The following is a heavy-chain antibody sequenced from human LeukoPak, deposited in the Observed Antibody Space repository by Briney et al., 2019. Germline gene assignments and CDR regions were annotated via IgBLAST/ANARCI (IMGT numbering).Heavy chain of an antibody. D-gene: IGHD5-18*01. V-gene: IGHV3-74*01. CDR3: ASDLRWIRY. Sequence: GGSLRLSCAASGFTFSKYLMHWVRQAPGKGLVWVSRIHGDGISTTYADSVKGRFTISRDNAKNTLYLQMNSLRPEDTAVYFCASDLRWIRYWGQGTLVTVSS. CDR2: IHGDGIST. J-gene: IGHJ4*02. CDR1: GFTFSKYL.